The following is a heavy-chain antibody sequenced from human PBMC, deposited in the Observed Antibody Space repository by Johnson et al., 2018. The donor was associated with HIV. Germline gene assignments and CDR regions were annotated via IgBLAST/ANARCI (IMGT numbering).Heavy chain of an antibody. V-gene: IGHV3-66*03. CDR1: GFTVSSNY. CDR3: VRGRISMTVVDLRGGAFDI. D-gene: IGHD3-22*01. CDR2: IYSGGST. J-gene: IGHJ3*02. Sequence: VQVVESGGGLIQPGGSLRLSCAASGFTVSSNYMSWVRQAPGKGLEWVSVIYSGGSTYYADSRKGRCTISRNNSKNTLHLQMNSLRAEDTAIYYCVRGRISMTVVDLRGGAFDIWGQGTTVTVSS.